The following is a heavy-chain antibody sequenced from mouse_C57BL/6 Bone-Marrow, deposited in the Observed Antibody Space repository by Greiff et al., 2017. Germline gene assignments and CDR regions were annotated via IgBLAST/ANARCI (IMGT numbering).Heavy chain of an antibody. V-gene: IGHV5-4*03. Sequence: EVNVVESGGGLVKPGGSLKLSCAASGFTFSSYAMSWVRQTPEKRLEWVATISDGGSYTYYPDNVKGRFTISRDNAKNNLYLQMSHLKSEDTAMYYCARGWLPYWYFDVWGTGTTVTVSS. J-gene: IGHJ1*03. D-gene: IGHD2-2*01. CDR3: ARGWLPYWYFDV. CDR1: GFTFSSYA. CDR2: ISDGGSYT.